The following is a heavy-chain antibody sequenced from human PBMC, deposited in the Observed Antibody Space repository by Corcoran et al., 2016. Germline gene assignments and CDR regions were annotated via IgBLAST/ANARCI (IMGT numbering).Heavy chain of an antibody. D-gene: IGHD3-22*01. CDR2: INAGNGNT. CDR1: GYTFTSYA. V-gene: IGHV1-3*01. Sequence: QVQLVQSGAEVKKPGASVKVSCKASGYTFTSYAMHWVRQAPGQRLEWMGWINAGNGNTKYSQKFQGRVTITRDTSASTAYMELSSLGSEDTAVYYCAEAPRYYYDSSGYYYYYGMDVWGQGTTVTVSS. J-gene: IGHJ6*02. CDR3: AEAPRYYYDSSGYYYYYGMDV.